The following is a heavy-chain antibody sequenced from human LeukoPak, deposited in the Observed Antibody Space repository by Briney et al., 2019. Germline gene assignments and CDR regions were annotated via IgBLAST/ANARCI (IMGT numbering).Heavy chain of an antibody. CDR1: GFTFSSYS. D-gene: IGHD3-9*01. CDR3: ARDRPYDILTGFYYYYGMDV. CDR2: ISSSSYI. J-gene: IGHJ6*02. Sequence: GGSLRLSCAASGFTFSSYSMNWVRQAPGKGLAWVSSISSSSYIYYADSVKGRFTISRDNAKNSLYLQMNSLRAEDTAVYYCARDRPYDILTGFYYYYGMDVWGQGTTVTVSS. V-gene: IGHV3-21*01.